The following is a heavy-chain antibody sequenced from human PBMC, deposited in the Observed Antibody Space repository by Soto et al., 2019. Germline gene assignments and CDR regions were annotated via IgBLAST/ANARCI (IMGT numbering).Heavy chain of an antibody. Sequence: EVQLLESGGGLVQPGGSLRLSCAASGFTFSSYAMSWVRQAPGKGLEWVSGISGSGGSTYYADSVKGRFTISRDNSKNTLDRKMNSLRAEDTAVYYCAKGGFWCGSSGWYFDLWGRGTLVTVSS. D-gene: IGHD3-3*01. J-gene: IGHJ2*01. CDR3: AKGGFWCGSSGWYFDL. CDR2: ISGSGGST. V-gene: IGHV3-23*01. CDR1: GFTFSSYA.